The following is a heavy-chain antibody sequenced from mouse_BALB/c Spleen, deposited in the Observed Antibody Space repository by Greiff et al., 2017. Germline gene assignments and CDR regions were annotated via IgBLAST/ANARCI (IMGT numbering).Heavy chain of an antibody. CDR2: ISYSGST. J-gene: IGHJ2*01. D-gene: IGHD2-2*01. V-gene: IGHV3-2*02. CDR3: ARKIYYGSIFDY. CDR1: GYSITSDYA. Sequence: EVQLVESGPGLVKPSQSLSLTCTVTGYSITSDYAWNWIRQFPGNQLEWMGYISYSGSTSYNPSLKSRISITRDTSKNQFFLQLNSVTTEDTATYYCARKIYYGSIFDYWGQGTTLTVSS.